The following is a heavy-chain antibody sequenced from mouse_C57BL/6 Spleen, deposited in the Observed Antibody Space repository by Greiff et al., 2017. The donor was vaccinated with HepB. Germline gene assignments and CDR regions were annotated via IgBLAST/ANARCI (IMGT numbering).Heavy chain of an antibody. V-gene: IGHV2-5*01. CDR2: IWRGGST. J-gene: IGHJ3*01. CDR3: AKNEGGSNYVSWFAY. Sequence: QVQLQQSGPGLVQPSQSLSITCTVSGFSLTSYGVHWVRQSPGKGLEWLGVIWRGGSTDYNAAFMSRLSITKDNSKSQVFFKMNSLQADDTAIYYCAKNEGGSNYVSWFAYWGQGTLVTVSA. D-gene: IGHD2-5*01. CDR1: GFSLTSYG.